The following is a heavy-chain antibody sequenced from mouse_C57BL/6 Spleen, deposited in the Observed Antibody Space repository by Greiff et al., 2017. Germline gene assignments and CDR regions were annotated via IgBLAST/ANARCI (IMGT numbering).Heavy chain of an antibody. D-gene: IGHD2-3*01. V-gene: IGHV1-63*01. J-gene: IGHJ1*03. CDR3: ARSGDGYYWYFDV. CDR2: IYPGGGYT. CDR1: GYTFTNYW. Sequence: SGAELVRPGTSVKMSCKASGYTFTNYWIGWAKQRPGHGLEWIGDIYPGGGYTNYNEKFKGKATLTADKSSSTAYMQFSSLTSEDSAIYYCARSGDGYYWYFDVWGTGTTVTVSS.